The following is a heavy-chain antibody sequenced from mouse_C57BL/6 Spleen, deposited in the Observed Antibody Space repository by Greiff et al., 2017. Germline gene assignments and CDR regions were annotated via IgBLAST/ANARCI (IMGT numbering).Heavy chain of an antibody. D-gene: IGHD1-1*01. CDR3: ARKLDYYGSYYFDY. CDR1: GYTFTSYW. Sequence: QVQLKQPGAELVKPGASVKMSCKASGYTFTSYWITWVKQRPGHGLEWIGEILPGSGSTNYNEKFKGKATFTADTSSNTAYMQLSSLTTEDSAIYYCARKLDYYGSYYFDYWGQGTTLTVSS. CDR2: ILPGSGST. J-gene: IGHJ2*01. V-gene: IGHV1-9*01.